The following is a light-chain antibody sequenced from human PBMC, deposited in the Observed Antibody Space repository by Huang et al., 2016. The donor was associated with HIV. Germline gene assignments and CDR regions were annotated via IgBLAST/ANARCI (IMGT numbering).Light chain of an antibody. J-gene: IGKJ4*01. V-gene: IGKV3-20*01. CDR3: QQYGSSPLT. CDR1: QSVTSDF. CDR2: GPS. Sequence: EILLTQSPATLSLSPGERATLSCRASQSVTSDFLAWYQQKIGQAPRPIISGPSSRASGVPDRFSGSGSGTDFTLTISRLEPEDCAVYYCQQYGSSPLTFGGGTRVEIK.